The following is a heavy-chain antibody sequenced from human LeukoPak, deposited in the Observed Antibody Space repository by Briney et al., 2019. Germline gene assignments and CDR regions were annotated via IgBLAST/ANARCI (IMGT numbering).Heavy chain of an antibody. J-gene: IGHJ6*04. CDR3: ATSETAERYCSGGSCYSGDYYYGMDV. D-gene: IGHD2-15*01. Sequence: PGRSLRLSCAASGFTSSSYGMHWVRQAPGKGLEWVAVISYDGSNKYYADSVKGRFTISRDNSKNTLYLQMNSLRAEDTAVYYCATSETAERYCSGGSCYSGDYYYGMDVWGKGTTVTVSS. CDR2: ISYDGSNK. V-gene: IGHV3-30*03. CDR1: GFTSSSYG.